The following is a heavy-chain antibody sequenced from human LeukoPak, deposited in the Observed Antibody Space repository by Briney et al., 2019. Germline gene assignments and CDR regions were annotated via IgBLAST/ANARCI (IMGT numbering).Heavy chain of an antibody. CDR1: GGSFSGYY. CDR2: INHSGST. V-gene: IGHV4-34*01. J-gene: IGHJ3*01. Sequence: SETLALTCAVYGGSFSGYYWSWIRQPPGKGLEWIGEINHSGSTNYNPSLKSRVTISVDTSKNQFSLKLSSVTAADTAVYYCARGLAGSGWSSWGQGTMVTVSS. D-gene: IGHD6-19*01. CDR3: ARGLAGSGWSS.